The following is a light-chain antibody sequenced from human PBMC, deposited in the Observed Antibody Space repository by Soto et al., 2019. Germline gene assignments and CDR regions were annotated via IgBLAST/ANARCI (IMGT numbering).Light chain of an antibody. J-gene: IGKJ4*01. CDR2: GAS. CDR1: QSVGTS. V-gene: IGKV3-15*01. CDR3: QQYYSWPLT. Sequence: ETVMTQSPATLSVSPGERATLSCRASQSVGTSLAWYQQKPGQAPRVLMYGASSRATGVPGRFSGSGSATEFTLTISSLQSEDFAVYYCQQYYSWPLTFGGGTKV.